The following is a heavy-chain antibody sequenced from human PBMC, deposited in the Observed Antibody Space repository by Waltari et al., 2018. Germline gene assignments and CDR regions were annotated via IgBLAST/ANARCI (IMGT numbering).Heavy chain of an antibody. CDR3: ANPYGSSLPGAVDI. V-gene: IGHV3-23*04. J-gene: IGHJ3*02. CDR1: GFTFSSYA. Sequence: EVQLVESGGGLVKPGGSLRLSCAASGFTFSSYAMSWVRQAPGKGLEWVSAISGCGGSTCYANYVEGRFTVSRDNSKNTLYLQMNSLRAEDTAVYYCANPYGSSLPGAVDIWGQGTMVTVSS. D-gene: IGHD6-13*01. CDR2: ISGCGGST.